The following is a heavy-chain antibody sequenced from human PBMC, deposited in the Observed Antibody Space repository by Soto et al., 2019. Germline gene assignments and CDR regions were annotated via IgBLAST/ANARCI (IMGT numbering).Heavy chain of an antibody. D-gene: IGHD4-17*01. J-gene: IGHJ4*02. V-gene: IGHV1-18*01. CDR3: ARDPLNPMGYGFDY. CDR2: ISAYNGNT. Sequence: GASVKDSCKASGYTFTSYGISWVRQAPGQGLEWMGWISAYNGNTNYAQKLQGRVTMTTDTSTSTAYMELRSLRSDDTAVYYCARDPLNPMGYGFDYWGQGTLVTVSS. CDR1: GYTFTSYG.